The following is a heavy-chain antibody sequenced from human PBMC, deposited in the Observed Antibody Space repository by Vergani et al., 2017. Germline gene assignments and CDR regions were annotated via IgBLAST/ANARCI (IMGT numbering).Heavy chain of an antibody. D-gene: IGHD3-22*01. Sequence: EVQLVESGGGLVKPGGSLRLSCAASGFTFSSYSMNWVRQAPGKGLEWVSSISSSSSYIYYADSVKGRFTISRDNAKNSLYLQMNSLRAEDTAVYYCAGSAVKIVVLDYWGQGTLVTVSS. CDR2: ISSSSSYI. V-gene: IGHV3-21*01. CDR1: GFTFSSYS. CDR3: AGSAVKIVVLDY. J-gene: IGHJ4*02.